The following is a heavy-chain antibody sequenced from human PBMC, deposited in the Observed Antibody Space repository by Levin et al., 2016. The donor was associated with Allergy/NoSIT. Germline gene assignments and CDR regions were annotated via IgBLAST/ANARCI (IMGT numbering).Heavy chain of an antibody. J-gene: IGHJ4*02. V-gene: IGHV3-48*02. CDR3: ARGEGFFGVTSGYYLELH. CDR1: GFTFRIYS. D-gene: IGHD3-3*01. Sequence: GGSLRLSCAASGFTFRIYSMNWVRQAPGKGLEWVAYINSGGNIIDYADSVKGRFTISRDNDKKSLFLQMNSLRDEDTAVYYCARGEGFFGVTSGYYLELHWGQGTLVTVSS. CDR2: INSGGNII.